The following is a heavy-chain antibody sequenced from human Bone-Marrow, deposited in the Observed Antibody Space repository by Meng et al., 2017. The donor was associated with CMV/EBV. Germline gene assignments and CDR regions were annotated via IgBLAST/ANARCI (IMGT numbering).Heavy chain of an antibody. CDR3: ARHAGDFDY. CDR2: ISAYNGNT. Sequence: ASVKVSCKASGYTFTSYGISWVRQAPGQGLEWMGWISAYNGNTNYAQKFQGRVTMTRDTSTSTVYMELSSLRSEDTAVYYCARHAGDFDYWGQGTLVTVSS. J-gene: IGHJ4*02. D-gene: IGHD3-10*01. CDR1: GYTFTSYG. V-gene: IGHV1-18*01.